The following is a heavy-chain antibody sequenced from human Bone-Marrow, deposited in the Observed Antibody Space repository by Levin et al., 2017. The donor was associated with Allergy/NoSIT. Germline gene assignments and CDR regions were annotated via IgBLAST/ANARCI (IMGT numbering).Heavy chain of an antibody. D-gene: IGHD3-22*01. J-gene: IGHJ3*02. CDR1: GFIFSSYW. CDR2: IDGDGSFT. V-gene: IGHV3-74*01. Sequence: GGSLRLSCGASGFIFSSYWIHWVRQAPGKGLVWVSRIDGDGSFTNYADSVKGRFTISRDSAKNTLFLQMNSLRAEDTAVYYCARGRSYYDRDAFDIWGQGTMVTVSS. CDR3: ARGRSYYDRDAFDI.